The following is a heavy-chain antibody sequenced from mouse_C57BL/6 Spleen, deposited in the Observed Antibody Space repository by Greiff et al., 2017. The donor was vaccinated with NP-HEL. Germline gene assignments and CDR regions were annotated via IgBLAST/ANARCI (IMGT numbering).Heavy chain of an antibody. Sequence: VQLQQSGAELVKPGASVKMSCKASGYTFTSYWITWVKQRPGQGLEWIGDIYPGSGSTNYNEKFKSEATLTVDQSSSTAYLQLSSLTSEDSAVYYCARRYSNYWAMDYWGQGASVTVAS. D-gene: IGHD2-5*01. CDR1: GYTFTSYW. J-gene: IGHJ4*01. CDR2: IYPGSGST. CDR3: ARRYSNYWAMDY. V-gene: IGHV1-55*01.